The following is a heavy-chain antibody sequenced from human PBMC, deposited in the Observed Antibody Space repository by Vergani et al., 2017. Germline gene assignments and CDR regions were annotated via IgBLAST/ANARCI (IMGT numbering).Heavy chain of an antibody. D-gene: IGHD5-12*01. Sequence: EVDLVESGGGLAQPGGSLRLSCEASGITFWKFGMHWVRQGPGKGLEWVSGISWNSGAVDYADSVRGRFTISRDNAKNSLFLEMNRLRFEDTAVYFCTKGSVDYHDSAGQGYDPYTGFDLWGQGTLVTVSS. J-gene: IGHJ3*01. CDR2: ISWNSGAV. CDR3: TKGSVDYHDSAGQGYDPYTGFDL. V-gene: IGHV3-9*01. CDR1: GITFWKFG.